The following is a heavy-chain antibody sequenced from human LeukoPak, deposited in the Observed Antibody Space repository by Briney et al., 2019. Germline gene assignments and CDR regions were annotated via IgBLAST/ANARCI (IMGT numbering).Heavy chain of an antibody. CDR3: AKDREPDGRWNFDF. D-gene: IGHD1-1*01. Sequence: GGXXXXXXAAXGFTFGSYAMSWVRQAPGKGLEWVSRISGGGGSTYYADSVKGRFTISRDNSKNTLYLQVNSLRAEDTAVYYCAKDREPDGRWNFDFWGQGILVTVSS. J-gene: IGHJ4*02. CDR2: ISGGGGST. CDR1: GFTFGSYA. V-gene: IGHV3-23*01.